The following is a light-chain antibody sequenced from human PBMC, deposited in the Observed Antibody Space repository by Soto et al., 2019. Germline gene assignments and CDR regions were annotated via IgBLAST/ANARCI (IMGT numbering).Light chain of an antibody. CDR3: QQYNNWPPMYT. J-gene: IGKJ2*01. CDR2: GAS. V-gene: IGKV3-15*01. CDR1: QSVSSN. Sequence: EIVMTQSPATLSVSPGERATLSCRASQSVSSNLAWYQQKPGQAPRLLIYGASTSATGIPARFSGSGSGTEFPLTISSLQSEDFAVYYCQQYNNWPPMYTCGQGTKLEIK.